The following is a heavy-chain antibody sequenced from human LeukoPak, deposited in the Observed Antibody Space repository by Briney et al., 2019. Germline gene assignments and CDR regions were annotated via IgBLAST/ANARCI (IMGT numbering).Heavy chain of an antibody. CDR1: GGSISSSSYY. J-gene: IGHJ4*02. CDR2: IYYSGST. Sequence: PSETLSLTCTVSGGSISSSSYYWGWIRQPPGKGLEWIGSIYYSGSTYYNPSLKSRVTISVDTSKNQFSLKLSSVTAADTAVYYCARQFTPGVTTYFDYWGQGTLVTVSS. CDR3: ARQFTPGVTTYFDY. D-gene: IGHD4-17*01. V-gene: IGHV4-39*01.